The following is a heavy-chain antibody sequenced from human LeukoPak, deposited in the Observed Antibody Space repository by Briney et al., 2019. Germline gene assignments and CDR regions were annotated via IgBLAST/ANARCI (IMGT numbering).Heavy chain of an antibody. CDR3: ARGRGYYGSGRGYWYFDL. CDR1: GGSFSGYY. V-gene: IGHV4-34*01. CDR2: INHSGST. Sequence: SETLSLTCAVYGGSFSGYYWSWIRQPPGKGLEWIGEINHSGSTNYNPSLKSRVTISVDTSKNQFSLKLSSVTAADTAVYYCARGRGYYGSGRGYWYFDLWGRGTLVTVSS. D-gene: IGHD3-10*01. J-gene: IGHJ2*01.